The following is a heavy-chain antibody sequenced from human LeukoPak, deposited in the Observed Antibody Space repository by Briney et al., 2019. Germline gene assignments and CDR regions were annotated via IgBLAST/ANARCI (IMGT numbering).Heavy chain of an antibody. Sequence: GGSLRLSCVGSGFTFSTYNMNWFRQAPGKGLEWVSYINRAGDSIYYAHSVKGRFTISRDNAKNSLYLQMSSLRVEDTAVYYCELDSYDSSPSHIWFDPWGQGTLVTVSS. D-gene: IGHD3-22*01. J-gene: IGHJ5*02. CDR1: GFTFSTYN. V-gene: IGHV3-48*03. CDR2: INRAGDSI. CDR3: ELDSYDSSPSHIWFDP.